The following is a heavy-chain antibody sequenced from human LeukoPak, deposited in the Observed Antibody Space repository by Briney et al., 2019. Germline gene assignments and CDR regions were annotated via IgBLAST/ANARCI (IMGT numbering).Heavy chain of an antibody. D-gene: IGHD1-26*01. Sequence: SQTLSLTCTVSGGSITSGGHYWSWIRQHPGKGLEWIGYIYYSGTTYYNPSLKSRVTISLGTSKNQFSLQLSSVTAADTAVYYCARGLGATDFDYWGQGTLVTVSS. J-gene: IGHJ4*02. CDR3: ARGLGATDFDY. CDR2: IYYSGTT. V-gene: IGHV4-31*03. CDR1: GGSITSGGHY.